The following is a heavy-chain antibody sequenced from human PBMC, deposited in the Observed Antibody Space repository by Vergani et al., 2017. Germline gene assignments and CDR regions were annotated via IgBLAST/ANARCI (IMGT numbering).Heavy chain of an antibody. CDR1: GGSISPYY. V-gene: IGHV4-4*07. D-gene: IGHD3-16*01. CDR3: VGAEGGDVPHDKRGYFFYGMDV. J-gene: IGHJ6*02. Sequence: QVQLQESGPGLVKPSETLSLTCIVSGGSISPYYWSWIRQPAGKGLEWIGRIYTSESTNYNPSLKSRVTMSVDTSKNLFSLKLTSVTAADTAMCYCVGAEGGDVPHDKRGYFFYGMDVWVQGTTVTVSS. CDR2: IYTSEST.